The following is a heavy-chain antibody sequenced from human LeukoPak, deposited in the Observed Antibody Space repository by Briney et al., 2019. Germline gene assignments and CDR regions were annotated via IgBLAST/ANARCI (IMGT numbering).Heavy chain of an antibody. CDR1: GFTFSSYW. D-gene: IGHD6-19*01. V-gene: IGHV3-74*03. J-gene: IGHJ4*02. CDR3: AKDLAVADFDY. Sequence: GWSLRLSCAASGFTFSSYWMLWVRQAPRKGLVWVSRINSDGSSTTYADSVKGRFTISRDNAKNTLYLQMNSLRAEDTAVYYCAKDLAVADFDYWGQGTLVTVSS. CDR2: INSDGSST.